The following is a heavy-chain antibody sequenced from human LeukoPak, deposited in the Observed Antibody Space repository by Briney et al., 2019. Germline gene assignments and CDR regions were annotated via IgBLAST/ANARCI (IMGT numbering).Heavy chain of an antibody. J-gene: IGHJ4*02. D-gene: IGHD3-22*01. CDR3: ARDPYDSSGYDY. CDR2: ISASTGIT. CDR1: GFTFSSYA. V-gene: IGHV3-23*01. Sequence: PVGSLRLSCAASGFTFSSYAMSWVRQPPGKGLEWISYISASTGITYYADSVKGRFTISRDNSKNTLYLQMNSLRAEDTAVYYCARDPYDSSGYDYWGQGTLVTVSS.